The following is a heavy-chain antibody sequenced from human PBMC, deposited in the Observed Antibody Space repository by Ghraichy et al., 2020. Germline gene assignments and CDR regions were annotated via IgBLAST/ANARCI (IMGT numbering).Heavy chain of an antibody. CDR3: AKGYTSGWNSPFDI. Sequence: LSLTCAASGFTFNNYGMTWVRRAPGKGLEWVSGISGSGGGTYYADSVKGRFTISRDNSKNTLFLQMNTLTAEDTAIYYCAKGYTSGWNSPFDIWGAGTMVSVSS. J-gene: IGHJ3*02. V-gene: IGHV3-23*01. CDR1: GFTFNNYG. D-gene: IGHD6-19*01. CDR2: ISGSGGGT.